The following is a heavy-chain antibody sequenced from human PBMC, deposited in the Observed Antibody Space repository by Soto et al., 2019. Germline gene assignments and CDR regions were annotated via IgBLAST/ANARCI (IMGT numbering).Heavy chain of an antibody. D-gene: IGHD5-12*01. CDR1: GFPFSSYE. J-gene: IGHJ4*02. CDR3: ARDRWLRYSGYDWHFDY. CDR2: ISSGGGNI. Sequence: EVQLVESGGVLVQPGESLRLSCAASGFPFSSYEMNWVRQAPGKGLEWVAYISSGGGNIYYAESVKGRFTISRDNAKNSVDLIMNSLRAEDTAVSYCARDRWLRYSGYDWHFDYWGPGTLVTVYS. V-gene: IGHV3-48*03.